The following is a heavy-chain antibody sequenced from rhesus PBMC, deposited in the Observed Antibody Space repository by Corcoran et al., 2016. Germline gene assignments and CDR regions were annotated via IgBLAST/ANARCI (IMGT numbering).Heavy chain of an antibody. J-gene: IGHJ4*01. V-gene: IGHV4-122*02. D-gene: IGHD2-15*01. CDR2: ITYSGST. Sequence: QVQLQESGPGLVKSSETLSLTCGVSGVSLSSGYYYWSWVRTPPGKGLEWIGYITYSGSTSYNPSLKSRVTISRDTSKNQFSLKLSSVTAADTAVYYCARYERLLPFFDFWGQGVLVTVSS. CDR3: ARYERLLPFFDF. CDR1: GVSLSSGYYY.